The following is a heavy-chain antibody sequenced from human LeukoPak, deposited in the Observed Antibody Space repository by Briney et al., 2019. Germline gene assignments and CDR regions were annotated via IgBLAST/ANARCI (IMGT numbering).Heavy chain of an antibody. J-gene: IGHJ6*04. Sequence: SVKVSCKASGGTFSSHAISWVRQAPGQGLEWMGGIIPIFGTANYAQKFQGRVTITADESTSTAYMELSSLRSEDTAVYYCAREVRDIVVVPAAKYYYYYGMDVWGKGTTVTVSS. V-gene: IGHV1-69*01. CDR2: IIPIFGTA. D-gene: IGHD2-2*01. CDR3: AREVRDIVVVPAAKYYYYYGMDV. CDR1: GGTFSSHA.